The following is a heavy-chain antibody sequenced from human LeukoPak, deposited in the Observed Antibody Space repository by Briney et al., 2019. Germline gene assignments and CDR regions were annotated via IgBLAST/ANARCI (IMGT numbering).Heavy chain of an antibody. CDR2: INSDGSST. CDR3: TRDSAHSGDY. D-gene: IGHD2-15*01. Sequence: GGSLRLSCAASGFTFSSHWMHWVRQAPGKVLVWVSRINSDGSSTSYADSVKGRFTISRDNAKNTLYLQMNSLRAEDTAVYYCTRDSAHSGDYWGQGTLVTVSS. CDR1: GFTFSSHW. J-gene: IGHJ4*02. V-gene: IGHV3-74*01.